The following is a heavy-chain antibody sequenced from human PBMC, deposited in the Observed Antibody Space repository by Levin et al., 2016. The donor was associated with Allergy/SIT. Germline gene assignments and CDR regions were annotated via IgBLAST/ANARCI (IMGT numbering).Heavy chain of an antibody. CDR3: ARDRIAVAGTRDAFDI. Sequence: GESLKISCAASGFTFSSYSMNWVRQAPGKGLEWVSYISSSSSTIYYADSVKGRFTISRDNAKNSLYLQMNSLRAEDTAVYYCARDRIAVAGTRDAFDIWGQGTMVTVSS. D-gene: IGHD6-19*01. CDR2: ISSSSSTI. V-gene: IGHV3-48*01. CDR1: GFTFSSYS. J-gene: IGHJ3*02.